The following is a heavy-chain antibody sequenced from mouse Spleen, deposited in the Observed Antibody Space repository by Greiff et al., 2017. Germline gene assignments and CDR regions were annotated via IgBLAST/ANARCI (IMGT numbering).Heavy chain of an antibody. CDR3: ARDYGNYGFAY. CDR2: INPNNGGT. CDR1: GYTFTDYY. D-gene: IGHD2-1*01. J-gene: IGHJ3*01. Sequence: EVQLQQSGPELVKPGASVKISCKASGYTFTDYYMNWVKQSHGKSLEWIGDINPNNGGTSYNQKFKGKATLTVDKSSSTAYMELRSLTSEDSAVYYCARDYGNYGFAYWGQGTLVTVSA. V-gene: IGHV1-26*01.